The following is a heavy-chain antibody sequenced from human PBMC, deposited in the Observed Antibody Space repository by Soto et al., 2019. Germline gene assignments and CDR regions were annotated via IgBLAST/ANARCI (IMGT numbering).Heavy chain of an antibody. V-gene: IGHV4-4*02. Sequence: SETLSLTCAVSGGSISSSNWWSWVRQPPGKGLEWIGEIYHSGSTNYNPSLKSRVTISVDKSKNQSSLKLSSVTAADTAVYYCARDDYGDTGGMDVWGQGTTVPVSS. CDR2: IYHSGST. CDR3: ARDDYGDTGGMDV. D-gene: IGHD4-17*01. J-gene: IGHJ6*02. CDR1: GGSISSSNW.